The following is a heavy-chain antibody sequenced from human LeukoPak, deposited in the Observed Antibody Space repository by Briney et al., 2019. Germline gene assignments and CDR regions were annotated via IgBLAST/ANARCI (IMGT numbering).Heavy chain of an antibody. CDR1: GGSISIYY. D-gene: IGHD3-10*01. J-gene: IGHJ4*02. CDR2: IYNSGNT. Sequence: SSETLSLTCTVSGGSISIYYWSWIRQPPGKGLEWIGYIYNSGNTNYNPSFKSRVTISEDTPKNQFSLKLSSVTAADTAVYYCVRDRELNYWGRGTLVTVSS. CDR3: VRDRELNY. V-gene: IGHV4-59*01.